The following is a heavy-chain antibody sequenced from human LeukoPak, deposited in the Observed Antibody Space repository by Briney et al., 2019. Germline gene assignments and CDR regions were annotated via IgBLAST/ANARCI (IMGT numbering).Heavy chain of an antibody. V-gene: IGHV1-18*01. CDR2: ISAYNGNT. D-gene: IGHD3-3*01. Sequence: ASVKVSCKASGGTFSSYAISWVRQAPGQGLEWMGWISAYNGNTNYAQKLQGRVTMTTDTSTSTAYMELRSLRSDDTAVYYCARSSQTYDFWSGYHSYYFDYWGQGTLVTVSS. J-gene: IGHJ4*02. CDR1: GGTFSSYA. CDR3: ARSSQTYDFWSGYHSYYFDY.